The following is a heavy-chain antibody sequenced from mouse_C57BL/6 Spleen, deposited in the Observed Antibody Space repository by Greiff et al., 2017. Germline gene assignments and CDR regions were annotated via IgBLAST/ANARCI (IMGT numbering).Heavy chain of an antibody. CDR2: IDPSDRET. CDR3: ARERYFDV. V-gene: IGHV1-61*01. Sequence: QVQLQQPGAELVRPGSSVKLSCKASGYTFTSYWMDWVKQRPGQGLEWIGNIDPSDRETHYNQKFKDKATLTVDKSSSAAYMQRSSLTSEDSAVYYCARERYFDVWGTGTTVTVSS. J-gene: IGHJ1*03. CDR1: GYTFTSYW.